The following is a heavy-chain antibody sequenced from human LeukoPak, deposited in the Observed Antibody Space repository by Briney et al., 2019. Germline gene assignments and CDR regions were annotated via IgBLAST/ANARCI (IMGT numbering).Heavy chain of an antibody. D-gene: IGHD6-19*01. Sequence: PSETLPLTCTVSGGSISSYYWSWIRQPPGKGLEWIGYIYYSGSTNYNPSLKSRVTISVDTSKNQFSLKLSSVTAADTAVYYCARTGRWLASYYMDVWGKGTTVTISS. V-gene: IGHV4-59*12. CDR3: ARTGRWLASYYMDV. J-gene: IGHJ6*03. CDR1: GGSISSYY. CDR2: IYYSGST.